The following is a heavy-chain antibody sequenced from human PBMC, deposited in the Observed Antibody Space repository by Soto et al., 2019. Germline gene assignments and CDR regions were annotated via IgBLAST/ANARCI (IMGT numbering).Heavy chain of an antibody. CDR3: AKGAVAGTPTSYYYYCMDV. D-gene: IGHD6-19*01. V-gene: IGHV1-69*05. CDR2: IIPIFGKV. CDR1: GGTFRTYA. J-gene: IGHJ6*02. Sequence: QVQLLQSGAEVKKPGSSVRVSCEASGGTFRTYAISWVRQAPGQGLEWMGAIIPIFGKVNYAQKFQGRVTINSDESTTTVYMDLRSLRSEDTAVYYCAKGAVAGTPTSYYYYCMDVWGQGTTVTVSS.